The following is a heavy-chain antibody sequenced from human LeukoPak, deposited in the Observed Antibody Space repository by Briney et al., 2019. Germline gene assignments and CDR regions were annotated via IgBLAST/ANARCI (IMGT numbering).Heavy chain of an antibody. V-gene: IGHV3-7*01. CDR2: IKQDGSEK. CDR3: ARDDLTYYYGSGSYYYFDY. D-gene: IGHD3-10*01. Sequence: GGSLRLSCAASGFTFSSYWMSWVRQAPGKGLEWVANIKQDGSEKYYVDSVKGRLTISRDNAKNSLYLQMNSLRAEDTAVYYCARDDLTYYYGSGSYYYFDYWGQGTLVTVSS. CDR1: GFTFSSYW. J-gene: IGHJ4*02.